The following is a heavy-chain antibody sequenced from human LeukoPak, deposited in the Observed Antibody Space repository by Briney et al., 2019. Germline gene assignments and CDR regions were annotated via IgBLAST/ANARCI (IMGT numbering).Heavy chain of an antibody. D-gene: IGHD1-26*01. CDR3: ASSPRLTTSYFLFDS. Sequence: PSETLSLTCSVSGDSFSNYYWTWIRQPPGKGLEWIGYVYYSGSTNYNPSLKTRLHLSVDSSKNRFSLKLSSVTAADTAVYYCASSPRLTTSYFLFDSWGHGTPVTPSA. CDR1: GDSFSNYY. CDR2: VYYSGST. J-gene: IGHJ5*01. V-gene: IGHV4-59*08.